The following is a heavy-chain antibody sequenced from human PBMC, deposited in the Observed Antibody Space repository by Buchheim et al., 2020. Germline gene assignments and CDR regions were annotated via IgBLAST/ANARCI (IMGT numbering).Heavy chain of an antibody. CDR1: GFTFSGYA. Sequence: EVQLLESGGALVQPRGSLRLSCEASGFTFSGYAMSWVRQAPGQGLQWVSSISASGISTYYAESVKGRFTISRDNSKTTLVLQMNSLRVEDTAVYYCAKDYGDFVVGWFDPWGQGTL. V-gene: IGHV3-23*01. D-gene: IGHD2-21*01. J-gene: IGHJ5*02. CDR2: ISASGIST. CDR3: AKDYGDFVVGWFDP.